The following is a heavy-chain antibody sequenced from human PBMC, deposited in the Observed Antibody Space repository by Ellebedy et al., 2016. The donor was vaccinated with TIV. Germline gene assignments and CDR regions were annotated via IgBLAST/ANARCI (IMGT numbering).Heavy chain of an antibody. D-gene: IGHD2-21*02. J-gene: IGHJ1*01. CDR1: GGSFSGYY. CDR3: ARGLTYCGGDCSGYFQH. Sequence: SETLSLTCAVYGGSFSGYYWSWIRQPPGKGLEWIGEINHNGKTNYSPSLKSRVTVSVDTSKNKFSLKLSSVTAADTAVYYCARGLTYCGGDCSGYFQHWGQGTLVTVSS. V-gene: IGHV4-34*01. CDR2: INHNGKT.